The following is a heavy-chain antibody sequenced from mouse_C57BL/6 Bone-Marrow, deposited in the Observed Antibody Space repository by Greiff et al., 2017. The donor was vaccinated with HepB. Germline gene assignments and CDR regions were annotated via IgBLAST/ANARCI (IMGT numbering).Heavy chain of an antibody. CDR1: GYAFTNYL. CDR3: ARDGSWFAY. D-gene: IGHD2-3*01. J-gene: IGHJ3*01. V-gene: IGHV1-54*01. Sequence: VQLQQSGAELVRPGTSVKVSCKASGYAFTNYLIEWVKQRPGQGLEWIGVINPGSGGTNYNEKFKGKATLTADKSSSTAYMQLSSLTSEDSAVYFCARDGSWFAYGGQGTLVTVSA. CDR2: INPGSGGT.